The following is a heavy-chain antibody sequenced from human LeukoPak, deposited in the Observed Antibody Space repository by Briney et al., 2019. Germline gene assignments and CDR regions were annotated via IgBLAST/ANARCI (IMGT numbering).Heavy chain of an antibody. D-gene: IGHD5-12*01. CDR3: ARVRATFSPHFDN. V-gene: IGHV3-74*01. CDR1: GFTFSSYW. J-gene: IGHJ4*02. CDR2: INSDGSIT. Sequence: GGSLRLSCAASGFTFSSYWMHWVRQAPGKGLMWVSRINSDGSITNYADSVKGRFTISRDNAKNTLYLQLNSLRAEDTAVYYCARVRATFSPHFDNWGQGTLVTVSS.